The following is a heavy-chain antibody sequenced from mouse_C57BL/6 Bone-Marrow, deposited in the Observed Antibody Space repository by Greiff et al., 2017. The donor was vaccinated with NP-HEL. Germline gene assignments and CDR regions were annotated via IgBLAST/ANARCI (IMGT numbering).Heavy chain of an antibody. CDR2: IYPGDGDT. Sequence: QVQLKESGAELVKPGASVKISCKASGYAFSSYWMNWVKQRPGKGLEWIGQIYPGDGDTNYNGKFKGKATLTADKSSSTAYMQLSSLTSEDSAVYFCARGSGYDYAGCAADYWGQGTTLTVSS. CDR1: GYAFSSYW. CDR3: ARGSGYDYAGCAADY. J-gene: IGHJ2*01. D-gene: IGHD2-4*01. V-gene: IGHV1-80*01.